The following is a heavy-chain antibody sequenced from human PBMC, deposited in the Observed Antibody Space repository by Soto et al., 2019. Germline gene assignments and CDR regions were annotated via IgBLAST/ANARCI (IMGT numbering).Heavy chain of an antibody. CDR2: IYYSGST. V-gene: IGHV4-31*03. J-gene: IGHJ4*02. Sequence: QVQLQESGPGLVKPSQTLSLTCTVSGGSISSGGYYWRRIRQHPGKGLEWIGYIYYSGSTYYNPSLESRVTISVDTSKSQSSLKLSSVTAADTAVYYCARSGYSYGPKPLLYWGQGTRVTVSS. CDR3: ARSGYSYGPKPLLY. D-gene: IGHD5-18*01. CDR1: GGSISSGGYY.